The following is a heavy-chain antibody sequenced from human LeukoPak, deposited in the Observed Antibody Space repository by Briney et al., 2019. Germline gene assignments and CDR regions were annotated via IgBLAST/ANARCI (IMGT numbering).Heavy chain of an antibody. Sequence: PSETLSLTCTVSGYSISSGYYWGWIRQPPGKGLEWIGSIYHSGSTYYNPSLKSRITISVDTSKNQFSLKLSSVTAADTAVYYCARNSCPSGSCYDNRGYFDYWGQGTLVTVSS. J-gene: IGHJ4*02. CDR1: GYSISSGYY. CDR2: IYHSGST. V-gene: IGHV4-38-2*02. D-gene: IGHD2-15*01. CDR3: ARNSCPSGSCYDNRGYFDY.